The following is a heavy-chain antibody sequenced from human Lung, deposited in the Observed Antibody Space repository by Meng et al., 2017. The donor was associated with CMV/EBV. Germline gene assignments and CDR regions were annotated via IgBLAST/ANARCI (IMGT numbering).Heavy chain of an antibody. Sequence: VKLVESGGVVVQPGRSLRISCAGSGFSFDDFAMHWVRQAPGKGLEWVSHINWDGTRTYYADSVKGRFIISRDNIRNLLYLQMNSLTVEDSALYYCTKGRTREYFQHWGQGTLVTVSS. CDR3: TKGRTREYFQH. J-gene: IGHJ1*01. CDR1: GFSFDDFA. CDR2: INWDGTRT. V-gene: IGHV3-43D*03.